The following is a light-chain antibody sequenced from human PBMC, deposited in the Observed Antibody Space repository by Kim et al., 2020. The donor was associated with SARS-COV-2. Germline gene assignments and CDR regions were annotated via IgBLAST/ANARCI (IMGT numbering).Light chain of an antibody. CDR2: DAS. J-gene: IGKJ1*01. Sequence: EIVLTQSPATLSLSPGERATLSCRASQSVSRSLSWYQQKPGQPPRLLVYDASNRATGIPARFSGSGSGTDFTLTISSLEPEDFAVYYCQQRRNSWTFGQGTKVDIK. V-gene: IGKV3-11*01. CDR3: QQRRNSWT. CDR1: QSVSRS.